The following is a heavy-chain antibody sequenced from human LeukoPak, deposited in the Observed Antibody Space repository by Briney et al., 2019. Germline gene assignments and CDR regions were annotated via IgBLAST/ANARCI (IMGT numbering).Heavy chain of an antibody. Sequence: SVKVSCKASGGTFSSYAISWVRQAPGQGLEWMGRIIPILGIANYAQKFQGRVTITADKSTSTAYMELSSLRSEDTAVYYCAVDDCTVVVVAAKDYCYGMDVWGQGTTVTVSS. CDR2: IIPILGIA. D-gene: IGHD2-15*01. J-gene: IGHJ6*02. CDR3: AVDDCTVVVVAAKDYCYGMDV. V-gene: IGHV1-69*04. CDR1: GGTFSSYA.